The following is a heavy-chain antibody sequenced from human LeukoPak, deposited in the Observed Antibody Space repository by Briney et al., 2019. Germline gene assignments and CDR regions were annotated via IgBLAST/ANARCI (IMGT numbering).Heavy chain of an antibody. D-gene: IGHD6-19*01. J-gene: IGHJ4*02. Sequence: SETLSLTCTVSGGSIGSYYWNWIRQAPGKGLEWIGYIHYSGSTNHNSSLKSRVTISVDTSKNQYSLKLSAVTAADTAVYYYESDGVAGGFDYWGQGTLVTVSS. CDR3: ESDGVAGGFDY. CDR2: IHYSGST. CDR1: GGSIGSYY. V-gene: IGHV4-59*01.